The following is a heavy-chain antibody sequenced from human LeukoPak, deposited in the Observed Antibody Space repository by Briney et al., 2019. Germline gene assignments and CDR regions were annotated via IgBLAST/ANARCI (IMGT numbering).Heavy chain of an antibody. CDR2: IYYSGGT. D-gene: IGHD3-10*01. Sequence: SETLSLTCTVSGGSISSYYWSWFRQPPGKGLEWIGYIYYSGGTNYNPSLKSRVTISVDTSNNQFSLKLSSVTAADTAVYYCARGTRGKGDYWGQGTLVTVSS. J-gene: IGHJ4*02. CDR1: GGSISSYY. V-gene: IGHV4-59*12. CDR3: ARGTRGKGDY.